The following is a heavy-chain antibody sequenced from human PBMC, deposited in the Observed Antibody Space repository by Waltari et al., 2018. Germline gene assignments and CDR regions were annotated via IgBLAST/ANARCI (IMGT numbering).Heavy chain of an antibody. J-gene: IGHJ4*02. CDR1: GFAFSDYA. CDR2: ISYDGINS. D-gene: IGHD3-22*01. Sequence: QVQLVESGGGEVQPGTSLRLSCAASGFAFSDYAMNWVRQAPCKGLEWLTFISYDGINSFYADAVRGRFTVSRDNSKNTLYLQMNSLRVEDTAVYYCASPTQDYYDTSGYFADWGQGTLVTVSS. CDR3: ASPTQDYYDTSGYFAD. V-gene: IGHV3-30-3*01.